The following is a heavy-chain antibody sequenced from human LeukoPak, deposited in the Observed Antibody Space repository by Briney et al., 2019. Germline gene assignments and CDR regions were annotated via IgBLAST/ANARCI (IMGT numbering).Heavy chain of an antibody. V-gene: IGHV1-69*01. CDR3: ARLPDYGDYGDDY. CDR1: GGTFSSYA. D-gene: IGHD4-17*01. CDR2: IIPIFGTA. Sequence: SVKVSCKASGGTFSSYATSWVRQAPGQGLEWMGGIIPIFGTANYAQKFQGRVTITADESTSTAYMELSSLRSEDTAVYYCARLPDYGDYGDDYWGQGTLVTVSS. J-gene: IGHJ4*02.